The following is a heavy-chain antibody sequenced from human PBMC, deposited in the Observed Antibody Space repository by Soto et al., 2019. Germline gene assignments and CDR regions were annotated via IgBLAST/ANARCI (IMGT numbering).Heavy chain of an antibody. D-gene: IGHD3-10*01. CDR3: ARALYYGSGHFYFDY. CDR2: IYYSGST. Sequence: SETLSLTCTVSGGSISSYYWSWIRQPPGKGLEWIGYIYYSGSTHYNPSLKSRVTITIDTSKNQFSLKLSSVTAADTAVYYCARALYYGSGHFYFDYWGQGALVTVSS. J-gene: IGHJ4*02. CDR1: GGSISSYY. V-gene: IGHV4-59*12.